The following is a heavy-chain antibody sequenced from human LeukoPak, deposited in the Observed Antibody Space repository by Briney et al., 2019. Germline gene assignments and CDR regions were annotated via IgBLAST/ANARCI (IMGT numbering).Heavy chain of an antibody. Sequence: GGSLRLSCAAAGFTFSGYGTHWVRQAPGKGLGWVAVISYDGSKKYYADSVRGRFTISRDNSKNTLYLQMDSLRPEDTAVYYCANTKSDSTASPTWGQGTLVTASS. CDR2: ISYDGSKK. CDR1: GFTFSGYG. CDR3: ANTKSDSTASPT. D-gene: IGHD2/OR15-2a*01. V-gene: IGHV3-30*18. J-gene: IGHJ5*02.